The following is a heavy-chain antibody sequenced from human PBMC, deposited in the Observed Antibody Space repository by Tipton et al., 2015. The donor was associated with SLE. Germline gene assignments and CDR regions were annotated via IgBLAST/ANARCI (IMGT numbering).Heavy chain of an antibody. CDR3: ARCPSYSSSWLDY. Sequence: GLVKPSETLSLTCAVSGGSISGYYWSWVRQPPGKGLEWIGYIYYSGSTNYNPSLKSRVTISVDTSKNQFSLKLSSVTAADTAVYYCARCPSYSSSWLDYWGQGTLVTVSS. CDR1: GGSISGYY. CDR2: IYYSGST. J-gene: IGHJ4*02. D-gene: IGHD6-13*01. V-gene: IGHV4-59*08.